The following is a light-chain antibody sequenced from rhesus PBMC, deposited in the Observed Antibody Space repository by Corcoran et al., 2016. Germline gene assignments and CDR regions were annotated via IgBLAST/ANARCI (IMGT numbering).Light chain of an antibody. CDR1: ENVNNY. CDR3: QQSYGTPLT. V-gene: IGKV1-74*01. CDR2: KAS. Sequence: DIQMTQSPSSLSASVGDRVTITCRASENVNNYLHWYQQKPGKDPKLLIYKASTLQSGVPSRFSGSGSGTDVTLTISSLQPEDFATYYCQQSYGTPLTFGGGTKVELK. J-gene: IGKJ4*01.